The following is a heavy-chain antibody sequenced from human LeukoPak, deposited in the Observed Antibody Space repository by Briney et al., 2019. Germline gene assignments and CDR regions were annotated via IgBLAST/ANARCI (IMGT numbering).Heavy chain of an antibody. D-gene: IGHD3-10*01. J-gene: IGHJ4*02. Sequence: GASVKVSCKASGYTFTGYHMHWVRQAPGQGLEWMGWINPNSGGTNYAQKFQGRVTMTRDTSISTAYMELSRLKSDDTAVYYCARASYGSGSDYWGQGTLVTVSS. CDR2: INPNSGGT. CDR1: GYTFTGYH. V-gene: IGHV1-2*02. CDR3: ARASYGSGSDY.